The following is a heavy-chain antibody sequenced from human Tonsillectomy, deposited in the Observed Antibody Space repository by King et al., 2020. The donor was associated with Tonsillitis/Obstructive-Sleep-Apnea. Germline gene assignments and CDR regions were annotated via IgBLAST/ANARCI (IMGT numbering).Heavy chain of an antibody. D-gene: IGHD2-2*02. CDR3: ARDRGGVGDIVVVPAAIQFDY. Sequence: VQLVESGGGLVQPGGSLRLSCAASGFTFSSYSMNWVRQAPGKGLEWVSYISSSSSTIYYADSVKGRFTISRDNAKNLLYLQMNSLRDEDTAVYYCARDRGGVGDIVVVPAAIQFDYWGQGPLVTVSS. CDR1: GFTFSSYS. V-gene: IGHV3-48*02. J-gene: IGHJ4*02. CDR2: ISSSSSTI.